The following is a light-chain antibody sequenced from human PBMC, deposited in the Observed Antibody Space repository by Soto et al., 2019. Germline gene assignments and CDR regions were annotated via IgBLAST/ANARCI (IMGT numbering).Light chain of an antibody. CDR1: QSISSY. J-gene: IGKJ5*01. CDR2: AAS. V-gene: IGKV1-39*01. CDR3: QQSYSTPPIT. Sequence: IQMTQSPSTLSASLGDRVSIICRCSQSISSYLNWYQQKPGKAPKLLIYAASSLQSGVPSRFSGSGSGTDFTLTISSLQPEDFATYYCQQSYSTPPITFGQGKRLEIK.